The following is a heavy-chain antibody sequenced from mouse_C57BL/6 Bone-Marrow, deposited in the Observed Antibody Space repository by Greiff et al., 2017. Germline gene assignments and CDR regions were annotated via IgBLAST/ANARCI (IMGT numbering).Heavy chain of an antibody. Sequence: VQLQQPGAELVKPGASVKLSCKASGYTFTSYWMHWVKQRPGQGLEWIGMIHPNRGSTNYNEKFKSKATLTVDQSSSTAYMQLSSLRSEYSAVYDCSNLLVFLTALCYSMDYWGQGTSVTVSS. D-gene: IGHD2-1*01. CDR2: IHPNRGST. CDR3: SNLLVFLTALCYSMDY. J-gene: IGHJ4*01. CDR1: GYTFTSYW. V-gene: IGHV1-64*01.